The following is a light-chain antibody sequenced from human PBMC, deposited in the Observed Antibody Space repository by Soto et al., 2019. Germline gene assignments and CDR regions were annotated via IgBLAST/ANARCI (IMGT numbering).Light chain of an antibody. CDR1: SSNIGAGYD. CDR2: GNT. CDR3: QSYDSSLMVL. Sequence: QSVLTQPPSVSGAPGQRVTISCTGNSSNIGAGYDVHWYQQLPGTGPKLLIFGNTNRPSGVPDRFSVSKSGTSASLAITGLQAEDEADYHCQSYDSSLMVLFGGGTKVTVL. J-gene: IGLJ3*02. V-gene: IGLV1-40*01.